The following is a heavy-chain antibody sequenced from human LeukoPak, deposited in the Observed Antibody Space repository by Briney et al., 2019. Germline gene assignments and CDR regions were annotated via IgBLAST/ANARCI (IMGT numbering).Heavy chain of an antibody. CDR3: ARWADFWNGPPARGYYYMDV. V-gene: IGHV4-31*03. CDR2: IYYSGST. Sequence: SETLSLTCTVSGGSISSGGYYWSWIRQHPGKGLEWIGYIYYSGSTYYNPSLKSRVTISVDTSKNQFSLKLSSVTAADTAVYYCARWADFWNGPPARGYYYMDVWGKGTTVTVSS. CDR1: GGSISSGGYY. J-gene: IGHJ6*03. D-gene: IGHD3-3*01.